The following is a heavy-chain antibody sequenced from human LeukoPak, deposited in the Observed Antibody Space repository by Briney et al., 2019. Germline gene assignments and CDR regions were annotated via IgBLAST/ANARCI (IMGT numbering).Heavy chain of an antibody. CDR1: GFNFRSFS. CDR2: ISRSGSTI. V-gene: IGHV3-48*04. Sequence: PGGSLRLSCGVSGFNFRSFSMNWVRQAPGKGLEWVSYISRSGSTIYYADSVKGRFTISRDNAKNSLYLQMNSLRAEDTAVYYCARDYYGDYYFDYWGQGSLVTVSS. D-gene: IGHD4-17*01. J-gene: IGHJ4*02. CDR3: ARDYYGDYYFDY.